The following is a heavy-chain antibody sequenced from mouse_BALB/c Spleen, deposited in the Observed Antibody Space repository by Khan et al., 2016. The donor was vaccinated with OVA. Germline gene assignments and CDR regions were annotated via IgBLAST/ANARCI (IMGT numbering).Heavy chain of an antibody. CDR3: ARDRYGYFDY. D-gene: IGHD2-14*01. V-gene: IGHV9-2-1*01. CDR2: INTETGEP. J-gene: IGHJ2*01. CDR1: GYTFTDYS. Sequence: QIQLVQSGPELKKPGETVKISCKASGYTFTDYSMHWLKQAPGKGLKWMGWINTETGEPTYADDFKGRFAFSLETSASTAYLQINNLKNEDTATYFCARDRYGYFDYWGKGTTLTVSS.